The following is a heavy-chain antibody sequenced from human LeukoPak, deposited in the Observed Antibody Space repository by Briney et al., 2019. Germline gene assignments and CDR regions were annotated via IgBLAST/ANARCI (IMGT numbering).Heavy chain of an antibody. CDR3: ARAYSSLRGYYYYGMDV. Sequence: GASVKVSCKASGYTFTSYDINWVRQATGQGLEWMGWMNPNSGNTGYAQKFQGRVTMTRNTSISTAYMELSSLRSEDTAVYYCARAYSSLRGYYYYGMDVWGQGTTVTVSS. J-gene: IGHJ6*02. CDR1: GYTFTSYD. CDR2: MNPNSGNT. D-gene: IGHD4-11*01. V-gene: IGHV1-8*01.